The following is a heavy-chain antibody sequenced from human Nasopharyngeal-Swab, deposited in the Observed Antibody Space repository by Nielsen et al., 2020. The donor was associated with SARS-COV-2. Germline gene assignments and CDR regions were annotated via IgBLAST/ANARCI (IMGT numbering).Heavy chain of an antibody. CDR2: IFPSDSDT. CDR1: GYSFTSYW. V-gene: IGHV5-51*01. Sequence: GESLKISCKGSGYSFTSYWIAWVRQMPGKGLEWMGIIFPSDSDTRYSPSFQGQVTISADKSINTAYLQWNSLKASDTAMFYCARPRGSRSHDAFDIWGQGTMVTGSS. J-gene: IGHJ3*02. CDR3: ARPRGSRSHDAFDI. D-gene: IGHD6-13*01.